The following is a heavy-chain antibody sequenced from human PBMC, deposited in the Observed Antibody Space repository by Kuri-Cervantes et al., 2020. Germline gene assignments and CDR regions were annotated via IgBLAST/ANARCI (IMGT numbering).Heavy chain of an antibody. D-gene: IGHD2-8*01. CDR2: IYYSGST. V-gene: IGHV4-59*01. Sequence: SETLSLTCTVSGGPISSYYWSWIRQPPGKGLEWIGYIYYSGSTNYNPSLKSRVTISVDTSKNQFSLKLSSVTAADTAVYYCARDGGYATRSWFDPWGQGTPVTVSS. CDR3: ARDGGYATRSWFDP. CDR1: GGPISSYY. J-gene: IGHJ5*02.